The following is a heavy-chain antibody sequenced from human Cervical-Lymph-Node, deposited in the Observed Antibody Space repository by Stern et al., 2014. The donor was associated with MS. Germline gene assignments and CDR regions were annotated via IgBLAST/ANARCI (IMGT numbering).Heavy chain of an antibody. Sequence: QVQLQQSGPGLVKPSETLSLTCIVSGDSMSSSNYNWGWIRQPPGKGLEWIGSISYSGTTYYNPSLSSRITMFIDTSKSQFSLRLPSGTATDTAVFYCARQTMIRGGYRHFFDSWGQGALVTVSS. V-gene: IGHV4-39*01. J-gene: IGHJ4*02. CDR3: ARQTMIRGGYRHFFDS. D-gene: IGHD3-16*02. CDR1: GDSMSSSNYN. CDR2: ISYSGTT.